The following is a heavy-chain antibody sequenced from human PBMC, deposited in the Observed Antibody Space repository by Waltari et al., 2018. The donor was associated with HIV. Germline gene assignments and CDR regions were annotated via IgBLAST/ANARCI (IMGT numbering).Heavy chain of an antibody. V-gene: IGHV4-34*01. Sequence: QVQLQQWGAGLLKPSETLSITCAVYGGSFSGYYWSWIRQPPGKGLEWIGEINHSGSTNYNPSLKSRVTISVDTSKNQFSLKLSSVTAADTAVYYCARRPDILTGYYFDYWGQGTLVTVSS. CDR3: ARRPDILTGYYFDY. J-gene: IGHJ4*02. CDR1: GGSFSGYY. CDR2: INHSGST. D-gene: IGHD3-9*01.